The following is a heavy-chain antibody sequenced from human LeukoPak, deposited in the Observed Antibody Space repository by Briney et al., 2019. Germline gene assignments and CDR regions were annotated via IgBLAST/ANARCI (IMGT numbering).Heavy chain of an antibody. J-gene: IGHJ3*02. CDR2: IRYDGSNK. Sequence: GGSLRLSCVASEFTFSSYGMHWVRQAPGKGLEWVAFIRYDGSNKYYADSVKGRFTISRDNSKNTLYLQMNSLRAEDTAVYYCARDNYSSSSKALDAFDIWGQGTMVTVSS. CDR3: ARDNYSSSSKALDAFDI. D-gene: IGHD6-6*01. V-gene: IGHV3-30*02. CDR1: EFTFSSYG.